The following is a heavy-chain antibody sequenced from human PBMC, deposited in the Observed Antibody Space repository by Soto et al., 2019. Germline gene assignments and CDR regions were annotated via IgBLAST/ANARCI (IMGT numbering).Heavy chain of an antibody. J-gene: IGHJ3*02. Sequence: GGSLRLSCAASGFTFSNAWMNWVRQAPGKGLEWVGRIKSKTDGGTTDYAAPVKGRFTISRDDSKNTLYLQMNSLKTEDTAVYYCTTDSGSLLWFGELPQGAFDIWGQGTMVTVSS. CDR3: TTDSGSLLWFGELPQGAFDI. V-gene: IGHV3-15*07. CDR1: GFTFSNAW. CDR2: IKSKTDGGTT. D-gene: IGHD3-10*01.